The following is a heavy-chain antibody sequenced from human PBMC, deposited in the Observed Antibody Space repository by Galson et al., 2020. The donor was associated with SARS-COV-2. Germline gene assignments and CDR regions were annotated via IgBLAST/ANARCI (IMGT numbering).Heavy chain of an antibody. CDR3: ARVPGPYYYGSGSYGDYYYYGMDV. V-gene: IGHV1-18*01. CDR1: GYTFTSYG. Sequence: ASVKVSCQASGYTFTSYGISWVRQAPGQALEWMGWISAYNGNTHYAQKLQGRVTMTTDTSTSTAYMELRSLRSDDTAVYYCARVPGPYYYGSGSYGDYYYYGMDVWGQGTTVTVSS. CDR2: ISAYNGNT. D-gene: IGHD3-10*01. J-gene: IGHJ6*02.